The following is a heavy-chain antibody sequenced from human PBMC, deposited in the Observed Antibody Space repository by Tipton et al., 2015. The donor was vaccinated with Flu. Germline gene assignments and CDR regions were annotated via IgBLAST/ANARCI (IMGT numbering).Heavy chain of an antibody. J-gene: IGHJ4*02. Sequence: GSLRLSCAASGFIFSNDAMEWVRQAPGKGLEYVSVISHNGGSTYYGNSVKGRFTISRDNSKNMVYLQMGSLKAEDMAVYYCARGRNGFNYIDYWGQGTLVTVSS. CDR3: ARGRNGFNYIDY. V-gene: IGHV3-64*01. CDR2: ISHNGGST. D-gene: IGHD5-24*01. CDR1: GFIFSNDA.